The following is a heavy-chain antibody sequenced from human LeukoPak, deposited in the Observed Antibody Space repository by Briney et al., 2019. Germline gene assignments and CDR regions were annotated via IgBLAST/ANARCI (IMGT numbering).Heavy chain of an antibody. CDR3: ARDQDSSGYNYYFDY. CDR2: SGNAGDT. Sequence: GGSLRLSCAASGFTFDVSAMNWVRQAPGKGLEWVSASGNAGDTYYADSVKGRFTISRDNSKKMLFLQMTSLRAEDTAVYYCARDQDSSGYNYYFDYWGQGTLVTVS. J-gene: IGHJ4*02. V-gene: IGHV3-23*01. CDR1: GFTFDVSA. D-gene: IGHD3-22*01.